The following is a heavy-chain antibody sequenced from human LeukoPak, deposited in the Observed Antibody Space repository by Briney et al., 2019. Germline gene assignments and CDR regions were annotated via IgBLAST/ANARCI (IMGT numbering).Heavy chain of an antibody. J-gene: IGHJ4*02. CDR1: GYTFTGYF. D-gene: IGHD4-23*01. CDR3: AISDYGGKSPPLDY. Sequence: ASVKVSCKASGYTFTGYFIHWVRQAPGQGFEWMGWINPNSGGTNYAQKFQGRVTMTRDTSISTAYMELSRLRSDDTAVYYCAISDYGGKSPPLDYWGQGTLVTVSS. CDR2: INPNSGGT. V-gene: IGHV1-2*02.